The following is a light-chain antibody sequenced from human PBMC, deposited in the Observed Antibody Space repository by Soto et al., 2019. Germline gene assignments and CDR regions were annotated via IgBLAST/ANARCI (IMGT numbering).Light chain of an antibody. CDR2: EVS. CDR1: SSDVGGYTY. V-gene: IGLV2-14*01. J-gene: IGLJ3*02. Sequence: QSALTQPASVSGSPGQSITISCTGTSSDVGGYTYVSWYQPHPGKAPKLMIYEVSNRPSGVSNRFSGSKSGNTASLTISGLPAEDEADYYCGSYTSSSTRVFGGGTQLTVL. CDR3: GSYTSSSTRV.